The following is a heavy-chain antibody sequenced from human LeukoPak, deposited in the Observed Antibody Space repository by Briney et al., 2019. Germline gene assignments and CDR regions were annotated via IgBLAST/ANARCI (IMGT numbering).Heavy chain of an antibody. CDR3: AGQRGGYWQGAFDI. D-gene: IGHD3-22*01. Sequence: ASVKVSCKASGGTFSNYAINWVRQAPGQGLEWMGRIIPILGIANYAQKFQGRVTITADKSTSTAYMELSSLRSEDTAVYYCAGQRGGYWQGAFDIWGQGTMVTVSS. V-gene: IGHV1-69*04. CDR1: GGTFSNYA. CDR2: IIPILGIA. J-gene: IGHJ3*02.